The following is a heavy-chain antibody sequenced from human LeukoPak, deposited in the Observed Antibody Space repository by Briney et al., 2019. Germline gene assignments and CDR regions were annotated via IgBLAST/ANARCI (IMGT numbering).Heavy chain of an antibody. CDR2: IKSKTDGGTT. D-gene: IGHD3-22*01. CDR3: TTDPATYYYDSSDPDY. Sequence: NPGGSLRLSCAASGFTFRNAWMSWVRQAPGKGLEWVGRIKSKTDGGTTDYAAPVKGRFTISRDDSKNTLYLQMNSLKTEDTAVYYCTTDPATYYYDSSDPDYWGQGTLVTVSS. CDR1: GFTFRNAW. V-gene: IGHV3-15*01. J-gene: IGHJ4*02.